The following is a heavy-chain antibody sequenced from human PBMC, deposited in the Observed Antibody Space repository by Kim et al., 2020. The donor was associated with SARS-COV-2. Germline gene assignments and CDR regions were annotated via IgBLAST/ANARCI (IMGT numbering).Heavy chain of an antibody. CDR3: ARGDCSGGSCATYYYDSSGYYYNPLTDY. V-gene: IGHV4-34*01. CDR2: INHSGST. CDR1: GGSFSGYY. J-gene: IGHJ4*02. D-gene: IGHD3-22*01. Sequence: SETLSLTCAVYGGSFSGYYWSWIRQPPGKGLEWIGEINHSGSTNYNPSLKSRVTISVDTSKNQFSLKLSSVTAADTAVYYCARGDCSGGSCATYYYDSSGYYYNPLTDYWGQGTLVTVSS.